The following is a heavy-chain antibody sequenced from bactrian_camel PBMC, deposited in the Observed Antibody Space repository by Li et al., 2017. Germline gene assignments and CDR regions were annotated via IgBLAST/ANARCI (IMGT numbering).Heavy chain of an antibody. J-gene: IGHJ6*01. V-gene: IGHV3S55*01. Sequence: QLVESGGGSVHTGGSLRLSCTTSGFTFADSAMAWYRQAPGNECEMVSTISTVGSAYYEEFAKGRFTISRDNVKNTVYLQMNTLKPEDTAVYYCVRGAQVGVGWNLGYWGQGTQVTVS. D-gene: IGHD3*01. CDR2: ISTVGSA. CDR1: GFTFADSA. CDR3: VRGAQVGVGWNLGY.